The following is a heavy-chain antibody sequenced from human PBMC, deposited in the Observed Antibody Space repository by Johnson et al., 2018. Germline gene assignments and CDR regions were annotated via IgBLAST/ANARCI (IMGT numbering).Heavy chain of an antibody. J-gene: IGHJ6*02. V-gene: IGHV3-21*01. D-gene: IGHD3-9*01. CDR1: GFTFSSYS. Sequence: VQLVQSGGGLVKPGGSLRLSCAASGFTFSSYSMNWVRQAPGKGLEWVSSISSSSSYIYYADSVKGRFTISRDNAKNSLYLQMNSLRAGDTAVYYCARDWGRDYDILTGYYIGYYYGMDVWGQGTTVTVSS. CDR3: ARDWGRDYDILTGYYIGYYYGMDV. CDR2: ISSSSSYI.